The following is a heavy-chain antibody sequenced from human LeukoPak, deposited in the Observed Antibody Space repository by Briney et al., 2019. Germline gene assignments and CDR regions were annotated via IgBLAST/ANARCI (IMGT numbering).Heavy chain of an antibody. V-gene: IGHV1-18*01. CDR2: ISAYIGNT. J-gene: IGHJ4*02. D-gene: IGHD3-16*02. CDR1: GYTFTSYG. CDR3: ARDSKRDDYVWGSYRQFDY. Sequence: ASVKVSCKASGYTFTSYGISWVRQAPGQGLEWMGWISAYIGNTNYAQKLQGRVTMTTDTSTSTAYMELRSLRSDDTAVYYCARDSKRDDYVWGSYRQFDYWGQGTLVTVSS.